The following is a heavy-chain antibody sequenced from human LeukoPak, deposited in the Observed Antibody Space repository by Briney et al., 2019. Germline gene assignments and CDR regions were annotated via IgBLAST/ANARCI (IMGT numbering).Heavy chain of an antibody. V-gene: IGHV3-43*01. D-gene: IGHD6-13*01. CDR1: AFTFDDYN. CDR2: ISWDGGST. J-gene: IGHJ4*02. Sequence: GGSLRLSCAASAFTFDDYNMHWVRQAPGKGLEWVSHISWDGGSTYYADSVKGRFTISRDNSKNSLYLQMNSLRTEDTALYYCAKDSVYSSSWSYFDYWGQGTPVTVSS. CDR3: AKDSVYSSSWSYFDY.